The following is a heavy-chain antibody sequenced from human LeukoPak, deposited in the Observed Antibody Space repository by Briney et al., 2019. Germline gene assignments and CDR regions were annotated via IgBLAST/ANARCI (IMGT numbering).Heavy chain of an antibody. D-gene: IGHD3-3*01. Sequence: GGSLRLSCAASGFTFSDYYMSWIRQAPGKGLEWVSYISSSGNIIYYAESVKGRSTISRDNAKNALYLQMNSLRAEDTAVYFCAKQAGWGGYFSFLPFDFWGRGTLVTVSS. CDR1: GFTFSDYY. V-gene: IGHV3-11*01. J-gene: IGHJ4*02. CDR3: AKQAGWGGYFSFLPFDF. CDR2: ISSSGNII.